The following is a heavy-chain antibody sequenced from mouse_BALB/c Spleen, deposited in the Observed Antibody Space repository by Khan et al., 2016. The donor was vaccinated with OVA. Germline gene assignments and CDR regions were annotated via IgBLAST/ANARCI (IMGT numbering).Heavy chain of an antibody. CDR2: INPTSGYT. Sequence: QVQLKQSGAELAKPGASVKMSCKTSGYTFTTYWMHWVNQRPGQGLEWIGYINPTSGYTDYNEKFKDRATLSADRSSSTDYMQLSSLPSADATVYYCTGNIMDYWGQGTTLTVSS. V-gene: IGHV1-4*01. CDR1: GYTFTTYW. CDR3: TGNIMDY. D-gene: IGHD1-3*01. J-gene: IGHJ2*01.